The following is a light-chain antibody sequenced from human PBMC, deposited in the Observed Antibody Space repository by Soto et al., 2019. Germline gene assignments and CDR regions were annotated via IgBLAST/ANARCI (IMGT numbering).Light chain of an antibody. CDR3: QQYGKLPIT. V-gene: IGKV3-20*01. Sequence: ELVLTQSPGTLSLSPGARAKLSCRASQSVTSSYVTWYQQKPGQAPRLLIYGASTRAAGIPDRFSGSGSGTDFTLTISGLEPEDFAVYYCQQYGKLPITFGQGTRLEN. CDR1: QSVTSSY. J-gene: IGKJ5*01. CDR2: GAS.